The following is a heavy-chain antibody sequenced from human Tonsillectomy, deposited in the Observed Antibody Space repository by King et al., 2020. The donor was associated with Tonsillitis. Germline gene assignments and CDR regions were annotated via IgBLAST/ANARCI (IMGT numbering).Heavy chain of an antibody. D-gene: IGHD2-21*02. CDR1: GGSISSYY. CDR3: ARHIQAYCGGDCYSGAFDI. V-gene: IGHV4-59*08. CDR2: XYXSGST. Sequence: QLQESGPGLVKPSETLSLTCTVSGGSISSYYWSWIRQPPGKGLEWIGYXYXSGSTXYNPSLKSRVTISVDTSKNQFSLKLSSVTAADTAVYYCARHIQAYCGGDCYSGAFDIWGQGTMVTVSS. J-gene: IGHJ3*02.